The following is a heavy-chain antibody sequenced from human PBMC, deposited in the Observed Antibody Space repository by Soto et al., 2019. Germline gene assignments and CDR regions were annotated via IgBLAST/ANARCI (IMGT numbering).Heavy chain of an antibody. D-gene: IGHD3-3*01. CDR2: ISYDGSNK. V-gene: IGHV3-30-3*01. Sequence: GGSLRLSCAASGFTFSSYAMHWVRQAPGKGLEWVAVISYDGSNKYYADSVKGRFTISRDNSKNTLYLQMNSLRAEDTAVYYCARDKLSPLLRFLVNGMDVWGQGTTVTVSS. CDR3: ARDKLSPLLRFLVNGMDV. CDR1: GFTFSSYA. J-gene: IGHJ6*02.